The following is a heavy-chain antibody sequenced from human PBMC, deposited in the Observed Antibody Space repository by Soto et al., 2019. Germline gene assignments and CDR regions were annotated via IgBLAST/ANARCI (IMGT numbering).Heavy chain of an antibody. CDR3: ARGALDFDY. J-gene: IGHJ4*02. Sequence: KLSFEVSGYTFTYYAVTWVRQAPGQGLEWMGWISAYNGHTKYAQNLQGRLTLTTDTSTNTAYMELRSLRSDDTAVYYCARGALDFDYWGQGTLVTVSS. D-gene: IGHD3-16*01. CDR2: ISAYNGHT. V-gene: IGHV1-18*01. CDR1: GYTFTYYA.